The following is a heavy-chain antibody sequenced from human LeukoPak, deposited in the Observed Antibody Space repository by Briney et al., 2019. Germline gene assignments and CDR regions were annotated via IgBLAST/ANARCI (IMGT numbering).Heavy chain of an antibody. V-gene: IGHV3-30*04. CDR1: GFTSSS. D-gene: IGHD3-9*01. J-gene: IGHJ4*02. CDR3: ARTIGRGPGGHFDY. CDR2: ISFDGGTM. Sequence: GGSLRLSCAASGFTSSSIHWVRQAPGKGLEWVAVISFDGGTMFYADSVRGRFTISRDNAKNSLFLQMSSLRAEDTAVYYCARTIGRGPGGHFDYWGQGTLVTVSS.